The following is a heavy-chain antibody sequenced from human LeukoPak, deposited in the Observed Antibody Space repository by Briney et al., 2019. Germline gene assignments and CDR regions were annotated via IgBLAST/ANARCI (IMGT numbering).Heavy chain of an antibody. V-gene: IGHV4-59*08. CDR1: VRPHRKHY. J-gene: IGHJ4*02. Sequence: SETLSLPCSVSVRPHRKHYWRWPPQPPGKALEWIGYIYGSGRTNYNPALKSRVTITVETSKTQFSLKLSSVTAEDTALYCCARLEGGGDYFDYWGQGTLVTVSS. CDR2: IYGSGRT. D-gene: IGHD3-10*01. CDR3: ARLEGGGDYFDY.